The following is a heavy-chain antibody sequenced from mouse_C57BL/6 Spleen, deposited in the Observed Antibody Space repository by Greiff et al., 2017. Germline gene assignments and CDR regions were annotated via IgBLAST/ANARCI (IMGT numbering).Heavy chain of an antibody. Sequence: EVKVVESEGGLVQPGSSMKLSCTASGFTFSDYYMAWVRQVPEKGLEWVANINYDGSSTYYLDSLKSRFIISRDNAKNILYLQMSSLKSEDTATYYCARGGGTVWYFDVWGTGTTVTVSS. CDR1: GFTFSDYY. D-gene: IGHD3-3*01. J-gene: IGHJ1*03. CDR3: ARGGGTVWYFDV. V-gene: IGHV5-16*01. CDR2: INYDGSST.